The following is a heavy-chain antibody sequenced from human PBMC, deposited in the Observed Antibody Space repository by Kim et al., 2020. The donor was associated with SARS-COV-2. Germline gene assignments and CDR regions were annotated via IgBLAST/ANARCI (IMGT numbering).Heavy chain of an antibody. D-gene: IGHD6-19*01. J-gene: IGHJ4*02. V-gene: IGHV1-3*01. Sequence: QKFQGRVTITRDTSARTAYMELSSLRSEDTAVYYCARTFDSSGWYTYFDYWGQGTLVTVSS. CDR3: ARTFDSSGWYTYFDY.